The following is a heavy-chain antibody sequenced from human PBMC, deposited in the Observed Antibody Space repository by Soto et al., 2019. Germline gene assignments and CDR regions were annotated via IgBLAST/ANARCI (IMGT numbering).Heavy chain of an antibody. D-gene: IGHD2-21*02. CDR2: INIGSGNT. V-gene: IGHV1-3*05. CDR3: ARDGGDCGYRLAYYYYIGMDG. CDR1: GYAFSSYA. J-gene: IGHJ6*02. Sequence: QVQLVQSGAEEKQPGASVKVSCKASGYAFSSYAMHWVRQAPGQSLEWMGWINIGSGNTEYSQNFQDRITISRDTSARTVYMSLSGMRSADTAVYYCARDGGDCGYRLAYYYYIGMDGWCQGTTVTVSS.